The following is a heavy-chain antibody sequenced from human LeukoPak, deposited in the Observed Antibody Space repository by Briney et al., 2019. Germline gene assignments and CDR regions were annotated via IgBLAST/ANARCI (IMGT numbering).Heavy chain of an antibody. Sequence: SGPALVKPTQTLTLTRTFSGFSLSTSGMCVSWIRQPPGKALEWLARIDWDDDKYYSTSLKTRLTISKDTSKNQVVLTMTNMDPVDTATYYCARIHYYDSSGYYPLFDYWGQGTLVTVSS. V-gene: IGHV2-70*11. D-gene: IGHD3-22*01. J-gene: IGHJ4*02. CDR2: IDWDDDK. CDR3: ARIHYYDSSGYYPLFDY. CDR1: GFSLSTSGMC.